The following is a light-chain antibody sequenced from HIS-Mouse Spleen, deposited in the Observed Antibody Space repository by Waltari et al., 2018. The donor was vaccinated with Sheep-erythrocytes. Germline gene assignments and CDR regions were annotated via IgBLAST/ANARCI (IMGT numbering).Light chain of an antibody. CDR3: QQRSNWPPLT. J-gene: IGKJ4*01. CDR2: DAS. V-gene: IGKV3-11*01. Sequence: EIVLTQSPATLSLYPGERATLSCRASQIVSSYLAWYQQKPGPAPRLLIYDASNRATGIPARFSGSGSGTDFTLTISSLEPEDFAVYYCQQRSNWPPLTFGGGTKVEIK. CDR1: QIVSSY.